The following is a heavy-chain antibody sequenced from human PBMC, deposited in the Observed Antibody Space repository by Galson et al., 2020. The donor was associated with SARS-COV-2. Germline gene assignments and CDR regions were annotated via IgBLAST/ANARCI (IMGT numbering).Heavy chain of an antibody. V-gene: IGHV3-30*04. D-gene: IGHD6-6*01. J-gene: IGHJ4*02. CDR2: ISHDGTTR. CDR1: GFTFSNFP. Sequence: TGGSLRLSCVASGFTFSNFPMHWVRQAAGKGLAWVAIISHDGTTRYNTDSMKGRFTISRDNSKGTLYLQMNSLRDEDTAMYFCAREGPDYTSSYFDYWGQGTPVTVSS. CDR3: AREGPDYTSSYFDY.